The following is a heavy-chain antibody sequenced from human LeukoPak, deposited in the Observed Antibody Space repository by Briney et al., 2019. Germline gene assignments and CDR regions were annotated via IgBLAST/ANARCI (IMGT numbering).Heavy chain of an antibody. CDR3: SRGPHYLDSSGYYPIDY. V-gene: IGHV4-59*11. CDR1: GGSISSHH. J-gene: IGHJ4*02. CDR2: IYYSGST. D-gene: IGHD3-22*01. Sequence: SETLSLICCVCGGSISSHHLRWIRQPPGKGLEWIGYIYYSGSTNYNPSLKSRVTKSVDTSKNQFTLKLSSVTAADTAVDFCSRGPHYLDSSGYYPIDYWGQGTLVTVSS.